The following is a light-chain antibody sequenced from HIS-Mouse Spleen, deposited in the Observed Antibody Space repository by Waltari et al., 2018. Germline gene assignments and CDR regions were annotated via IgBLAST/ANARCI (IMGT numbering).Light chain of an antibody. CDR1: ALPKKF. V-gene: IGLV3-10*01. Sequence: SYELTQPPSVSVSPGQTARTTCAGAALPKKFAYWYQQKSGQAPVPVIYEDSKRPSGIPERFSGSSSGTMATLTISGAQVEDEADYYCYSTDSSGNHRVFGGGTKLTVL. CDR2: EDS. CDR3: YSTDSSGNHRV. J-gene: IGLJ2*01.